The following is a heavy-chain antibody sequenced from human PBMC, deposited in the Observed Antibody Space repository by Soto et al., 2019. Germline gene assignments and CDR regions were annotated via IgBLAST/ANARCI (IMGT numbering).Heavy chain of an antibody. Sequence: GASVKVSCKASGYTFTSYGISWVRQAPGQGLEWMGWISAYNGNTNYAQKLQGRVTMTTDTSTSTAYMELRSLRSDDTAVYYCARDIEAYYGGDCYSVAFDIWSQGTMVTVSS. D-gene: IGHD2-21*02. CDR1: GYTFTSYG. CDR2: ISAYNGNT. CDR3: ARDIEAYYGGDCYSVAFDI. J-gene: IGHJ3*02. V-gene: IGHV1-18*01.